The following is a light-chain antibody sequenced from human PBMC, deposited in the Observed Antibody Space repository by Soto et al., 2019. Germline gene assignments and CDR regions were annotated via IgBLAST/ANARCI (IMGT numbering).Light chain of an antibody. Sequence: EIVMTQPPATLSVSPGERATLSFRASQTVSRSALARYQQKPGQAPRLFIYGASTRATAIPPRFSGSGSGTDFTLSISKLEPEDFAVYYCQQYGSSPPITFGQGTRLEIK. V-gene: IGKV3-20*01. CDR1: QTVSRSA. CDR3: QQYGSSPPIT. CDR2: GAS. J-gene: IGKJ5*01.